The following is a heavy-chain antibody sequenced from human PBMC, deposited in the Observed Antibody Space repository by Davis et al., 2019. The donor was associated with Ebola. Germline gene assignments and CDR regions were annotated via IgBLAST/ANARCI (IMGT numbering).Heavy chain of an antibody. Sequence: KVSCKDSGNSFSSHWIGWVRQMPGKGLEWMGIIYTGDSDTRYSPSFRGQVTISADKSIKAAFLQWSRLRASDTAIYYCASLRRTITGMDDGFDIWGQGTMVTVSS. J-gene: IGHJ3*02. V-gene: IGHV5-51*01. CDR3: ASLRRTITGMDDGFDI. CDR1: GNSFSSHW. D-gene: IGHD2-8*02. CDR2: IYTGDSDT.